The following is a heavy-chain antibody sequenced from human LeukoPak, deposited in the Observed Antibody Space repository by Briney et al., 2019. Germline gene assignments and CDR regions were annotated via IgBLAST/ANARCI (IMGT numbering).Heavy chain of an antibody. CDR2: VDPKDGET. D-gene: IGHD3-10*01. CDR3: AGDVLVSGGSYYHGF. J-gene: IGHJ4*02. V-gene: IGHV1-24*01. CDR1: GYALTELS. Sequence: ASVKVSCKVSGYALTELSIHWVRQAPGKGFEWMGGVDPKDGETIYAQNFQDRVTVTDDRSTDTSYMELRGLTSEVTALYYCAGDVLVSGGSYYHGFWGQGTLVTVSS.